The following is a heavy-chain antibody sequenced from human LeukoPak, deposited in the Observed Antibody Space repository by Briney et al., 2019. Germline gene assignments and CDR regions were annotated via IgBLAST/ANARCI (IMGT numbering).Heavy chain of an antibody. CDR2: IYPDDSDT. D-gene: IGHD2-8*01. CDR1: GYSFASSW. J-gene: IGHJ6*03. CDR3: ARHGHCTNGVCYSNYYYHMDV. Sequence: GESLKIPCKGSGYSFASSWIGWVRQKPGKGLEWMGIIYPDDSDTRYSPSFEGQITISVDKSISTAYLQWSSLKASDTAVYYCARHGHCTNGVCYSNYYYHMDVWGKGTTVTVSS. V-gene: IGHV5-51*01.